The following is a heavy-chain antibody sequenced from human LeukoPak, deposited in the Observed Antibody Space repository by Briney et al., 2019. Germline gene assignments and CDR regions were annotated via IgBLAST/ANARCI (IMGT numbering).Heavy chain of an antibody. D-gene: IGHD2-15*01. CDR2: INPNSGGT. J-gene: IGHJ3*02. Sequence: GASVKVSCKASGHTFTGYYIHWVRQAPGQGLEWTGWINPNSGGTNYAQKFQGRVTMARDTSISTAYMELSRLTSDDTAIYYCARGLRAAVFDIWGQGTMVTVSS. CDR3: ARGLRAAVFDI. CDR1: GHTFTGYY. V-gene: IGHV1-2*02.